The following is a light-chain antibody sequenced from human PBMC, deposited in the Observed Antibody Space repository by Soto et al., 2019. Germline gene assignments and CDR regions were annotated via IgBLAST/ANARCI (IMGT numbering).Light chain of an antibody. J-gene: IGLJ1*01. CDR1: SSDVGGYNY. CDR2: DVS. CDR3: RSYTSSSTRV. Sequence: QSALTQPASVSGSPGQSITISCTGTSSDVGGYNYVSWYQQHPGKAPKLMIYDVSNRPSGVSNRFSGSKSGSTASLTISGLQAEDEADYYCRSYTSSSTRVFGAGTKLTVL. V-gene: IGLV2-14*01.